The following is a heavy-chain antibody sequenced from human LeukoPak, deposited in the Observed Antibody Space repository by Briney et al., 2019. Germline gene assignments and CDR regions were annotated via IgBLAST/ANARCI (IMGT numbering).Heavy chain of an antibody. CDR1: GYSFTNYW. V-gene: IGHV5-51*01. CDR2: IYPGDSDT. Sequence: GESLKISWKGSGYSFTNYWIGWVREMPGKGLEWMGIIYPGDSDTRYRPAFQGQVTISADKSISTAYLQWSSLKAPDTAMYYCARRCGGDCFDAFDIWGQGTMVIVSS. D-gene: IGHD2-21*02. CDR3: ARRCGGDCFDAFDI. J-gene: IGHJ3*02.